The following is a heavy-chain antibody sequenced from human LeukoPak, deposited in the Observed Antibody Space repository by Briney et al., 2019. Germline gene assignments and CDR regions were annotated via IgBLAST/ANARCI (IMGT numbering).Heavy chain of an antibody. CDR1: GFTFCCFA. D-gene: IGHD6-19*01. CDR2: ISGRGGST. V-gene: IGHV3-23*01. Sequence: GGSVSLSCAACGFTFCCFAVLCVRHAPGGGVEGGSAISGRGGSTYYAASVKGRFTISRDNSRNTLYLQMNSLRADDTAVYYFAKEGAASSGWYGDSFDIWGQGTTVTASS. J-gene: IGHJ3*02. CDR3: AKEGAASSGWYGDSFDI.